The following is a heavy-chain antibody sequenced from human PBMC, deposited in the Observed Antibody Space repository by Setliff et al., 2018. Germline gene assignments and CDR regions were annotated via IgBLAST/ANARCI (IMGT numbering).Heavy chain of an antibody. CDR2: IDHSGST. D-gene: IGHD1-26*01. Sequence: SETLSLTCAVSGYSISSGYYWGWIRQPPGKGLEWIGSIDHSGSTHYNPSLKSRVTISVDTAKNQFSPKLRSVTAADTAVYYCGRPLVGVTTGFENWGQGTPVTVSS. J-gene: IGHJ4*02. CDR3: GRPLVGVTTGFEN. CDR1: GYSISSGYY. V-gene: IGHV4-38-2*01.